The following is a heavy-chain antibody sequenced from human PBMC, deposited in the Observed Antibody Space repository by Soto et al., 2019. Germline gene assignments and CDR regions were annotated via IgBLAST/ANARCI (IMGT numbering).Heavy chain of an antibody. D-gene: IGHD6-19*01. CDR2: MNPNSGNT. Sequence: ASVKVSCKASGYTFTSYDINWVRQATGQGLEWMGWMNPNSGNTGYAQKFQGRVTMTRNTSISTAYMELSSLRSEDTAVYYCAVGVYSSGWYYFDYWGQGTLVTISS. CDR1: GYTFTSYD. V-gene: IGHV1-8*01. J-gene: IGHJ4*02. CDR3: AVGVYSSGWYYFDY.